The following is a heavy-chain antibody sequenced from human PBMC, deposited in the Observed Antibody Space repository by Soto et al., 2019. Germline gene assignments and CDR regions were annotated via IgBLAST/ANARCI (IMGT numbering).Heavy chain of an antibody. V-gene: IGHV1-18*01. D-gene: IGHD6-6*01. CDR3: ARVKPIRYSNSSRYYSYRMDL. Sequence: ASVKVSCKASGYTFTSYGISWVRQAPGQGLEWMGGISAYNGNTTYAQKLKGRVTMTTDTSTSTAYMELRSLRSDDTAVYYCARVKPIRYSNSSRYYSYRMDLWGQGTTVTVSS. J-gene: IGHJ6*02. CDR2: ISAYNGNT. CDR1: GYTFTSYG.